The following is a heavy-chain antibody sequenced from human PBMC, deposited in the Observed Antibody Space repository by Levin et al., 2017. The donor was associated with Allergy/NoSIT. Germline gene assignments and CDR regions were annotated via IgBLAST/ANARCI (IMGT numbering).Heavy chain of an antibody. J-gene: IGHJ4*02. D-gene: IGHD6-19*01. CDR3: ARDRQWRLDY. CDR1: GFTFSSYA. Sequence: GESLKISCAASGFTFSSYAMHWVRQAPGKGLEWVAVISYDGSNKYYADSVKGRFTISRDNSKNTLYLQMNSLRAEDTAVYYCARDRQWRLDYWGQGTLVTVSS. CDR2: ISYDGSNK. V-gene: IGHV3-30-3*01.